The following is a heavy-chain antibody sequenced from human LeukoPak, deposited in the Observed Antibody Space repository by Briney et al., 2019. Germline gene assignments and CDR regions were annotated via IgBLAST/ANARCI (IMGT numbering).Heavy chain of an antibody. CDR2: IYPGDSDT. Sequence: GESLKISCKGSGYSFTSCWIGWVRQMPGKGLEWMGIIYPGDSDTRYSPSFQGQVTISADKSISTAYLQWSSLKASDTAMYYCARRGIDSSSNHDAFDIWGQGTMVTVSS. J-gene: IGHJ3*02. CDR3: ARRGIDSSSNHDAFDI. D-gene: IGHD6-6*01. V-gene: IGHV5-51*01. CDR1: GYSFTSCW.